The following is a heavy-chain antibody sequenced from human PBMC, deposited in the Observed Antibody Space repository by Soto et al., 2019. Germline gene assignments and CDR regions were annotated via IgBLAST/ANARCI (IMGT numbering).Heavy chain of an antibody. CDR1: GFTLSTYW. CDR3: ARQGSHQYFQH. Sequence: EVQLVESGGGLVQPGGSRRLSCAASGFTLSTYWMHWVRQAPGKGLMWVSRISIDGSTTTYADSVEGRFTISRDNAKNTLYLQLNSLRAEDTAVYYCARQGSHQYFQHWGQGTLVTVSS. J-gene: IGHJ1*01. V-gene: IGHV3-74*01. CDR2: ISIDGSTT.